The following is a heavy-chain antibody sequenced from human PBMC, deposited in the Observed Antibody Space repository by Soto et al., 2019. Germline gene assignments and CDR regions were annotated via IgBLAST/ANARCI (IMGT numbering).Heavy chain of an antibody. CDR1: GFSFDSFA. CDR3: AKWSYLDY. J-gene: IGHJ4*02. Sequence: PGGSLRLSCTTSGFSFDSFAMTWVRQAPGKGLEWVATISGSDGKTYYADSVKGRFSISRDTSRNTLYLQMNSLRADDTAIYYCAKWSYLDYWGQGTRVTVSS. V-gene: IGHV3-23*01. D-gene: IGHD3-3*01. CDR2: ISGSDGKT.